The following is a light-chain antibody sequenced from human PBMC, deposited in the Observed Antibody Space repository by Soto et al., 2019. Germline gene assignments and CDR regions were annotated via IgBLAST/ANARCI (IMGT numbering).Light chain of an antibody. J-gene: IGKJ4*01. CDR2: AAS. CDR3: QQTMTFPLT. V-gene: IGKV1-12*01. Sequence: DIQMTQSPSSVSASVGDRVTITCRASQGISSYLAWYQQKPERAPKLLISAASSLQSGVPSRFSGSGSGTDFTLTISSLQPEDFATYYCQQTMTFPLTFGGGTKVEI. CDR1: QGISSY.